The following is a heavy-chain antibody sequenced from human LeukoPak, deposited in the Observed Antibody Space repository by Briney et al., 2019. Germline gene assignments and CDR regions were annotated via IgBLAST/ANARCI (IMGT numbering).Heavy chain of an antibody. CDR2: LAGSGLSR. CDR1: GFSCSNYA. J-gene: IGHJ6*03. D-gene: IGHD3-10*01. V-gene: IGHV3-23*01. CDR3: AKNRGKIYYNYYMDA. Sequence: RGSLRLSCAASGFSCSNYAMTWVRQAPGKGLEWVSTLAGSGLSRYYAASVKGRFTMSRDNSNNILYLQMNSLRAEDTAVYYCAKNRGKIYYNYYMDAWGKGTTVTVS.